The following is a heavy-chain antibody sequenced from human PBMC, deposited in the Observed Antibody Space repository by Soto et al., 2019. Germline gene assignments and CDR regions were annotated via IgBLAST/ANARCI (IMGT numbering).Heavy chain of an antibody. J-gene: IGHJ4*02. CDR2: IYYSGTT. CDR3: ARLGKNMVKTFDY. V-gene: IGHV4-39*01. D-gene: IGHD5-18*01. Sequence: QLQLQESGPGLVKPSETLSLTCTVSGGSISSDNTYWAWIRQPPEKGLEWIGTIYYSGTTYYNPSLKSRVTMSVDTSKNQFSLKLRSVTAADTAVYYCARLGKNMVKTFDYWGQGTLVTVSS. CDR1: GGSISSDNTY.